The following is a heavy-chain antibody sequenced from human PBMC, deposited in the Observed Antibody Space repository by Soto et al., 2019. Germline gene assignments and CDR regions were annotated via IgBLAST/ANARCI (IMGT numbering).Heavy chain of an antibody. Sequence: SETLSLTCTVSGGSISSYYWSWIRQPPGKGLEWIGYIYYSGSTNYNPSLKSRVTISVDTSKNQFSLKLSSVTAADTAVYYCASAPYYDILTGPSLYYYYYMDVWGKGTTVTVSS. J-gene: IGHJ6*03. V-gene: IGHV4-59*01. CDR1: GGSISSYY. CDR3: ASAPYYDILTGPSLYYYYYMDV. CDR2: IYYSGST. D-gene: IGHD3-9*01.